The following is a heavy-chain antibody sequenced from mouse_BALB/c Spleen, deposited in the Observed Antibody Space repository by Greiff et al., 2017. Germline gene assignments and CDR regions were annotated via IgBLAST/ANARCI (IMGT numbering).Heavy chain of an antibody. CDR1: GFAFSSYD. CDR3: ARHRDGFDY. Sequence: EVQLQESGGGLVKPGGSLKLSCAASGFAFSSYDMSWVRQTPEKRLEWVAYISSGGGSTYYPDTVKGRFTISRDNAKNTLYLQMSSLKSEDTAMYYCARHRDGFDYWGQGTTLTVSS. CDR2: ISSGGGST. V-gene: IGHV5-12-1*01. D-gene: IGHD3-3*01. J-gene: IGHJ2*01.